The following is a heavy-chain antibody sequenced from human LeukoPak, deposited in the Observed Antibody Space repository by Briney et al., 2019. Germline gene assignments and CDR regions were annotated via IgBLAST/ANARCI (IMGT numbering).Heavy chain of an antibody. CDR3: ARDVGGYDFWSGYQDDAFDI. D-gene: IGHD3-3*01. CDR1: GGSISSYY. V-gene: IGHV4-4*07. Sequence: SETLSLTCTVSGGSISSYYWSWIRQPPGKGLEWIGRIYTSGSTNYNPSLKSRVTMSVDTSKNQFSLKLSSVTAADTAVYYCARDVGGYDFWSGYQDDAFDIWGQGTMVTVSS. J-gene: IGHJ3*02. CDR2: IYTSGST.